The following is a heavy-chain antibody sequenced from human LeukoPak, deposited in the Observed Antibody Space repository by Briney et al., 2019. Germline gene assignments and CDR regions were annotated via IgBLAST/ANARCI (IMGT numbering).Heavy chain of an antibody. CDR2: ISYDGSNK. V-gene: IGHV3-30*03. D-gene: IGHD6-13*01. CDR1: GFTFSSHG. Sequence: GGSLRLSCAASGFTFSSHGMHWVRQAPGKGLEWVTFISYDGSNKYYADYVKGRFTISRDNSKNTLFLQMNSLRAEDTAVYYCARQHTAATAFDYWGQGTLVTVSS. CDR3: ARQHTAATAFDY. J-gene: IGHJ4*02.